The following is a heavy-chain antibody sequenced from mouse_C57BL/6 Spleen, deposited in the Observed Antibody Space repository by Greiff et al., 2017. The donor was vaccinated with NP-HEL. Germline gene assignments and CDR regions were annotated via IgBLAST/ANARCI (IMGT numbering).Heavy chain of an antibody. V-gene: IGHV1-22*01. Sequence: VHLKQSGPELVKPGASVKMSCKASGYTFTDYNMHWVKQSHGKSLEWIGYINPNNGGTSYNQKFKGKATLTVNKSSSTAYMELRSLTSEDSAVYYCARYDYDGAWFAYWGQGTLATVSA. CDR3: ARYDYDGAWFAY. CDR2: INPNNGGT. D-gene: IGHD2-4*01. J-gene: IGHJ3*01. CDR1: GYTFTDYN.